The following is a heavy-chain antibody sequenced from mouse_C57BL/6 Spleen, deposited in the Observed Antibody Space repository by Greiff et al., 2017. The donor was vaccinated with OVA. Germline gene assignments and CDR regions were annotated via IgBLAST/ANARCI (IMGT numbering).Heavy chain of an antibody. D-gene: IGHD1-1*01. CDR1: GFNIKDDY. CDR2: IDPENGDT. CDR3: TTETTVVGLDY. V-gene: IGHV14-4*01. Sequence: EVQLQQSGAELVRPGASVKLSCTASGFNIKDDYMHWVKQRPEQGLEWIGWIDPENGDTEYASKFQGKATITADTSSNTAYLQLSSLTSEDTAVYYCTTETTVVGLDYWGQGTTLTVSS. J-gene: IGHJ2*01.